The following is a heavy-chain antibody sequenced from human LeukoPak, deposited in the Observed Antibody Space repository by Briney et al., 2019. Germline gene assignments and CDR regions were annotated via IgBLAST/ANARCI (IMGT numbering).Heavy chain of an antibody. D-gene: IGHD6-19*01. CDR2: IYYSGSGGT. CDR3: ARHAVYAGSGWSFDY. CDR1: GGSISPYY. J-gene: IGHJ4*02. V-gene: IGHV4-59*08. Sequence: PSETLSLTCTVSGGSISPYYWSWIRQPPGKGLEWIGYIYYSGSGGTNHNPSLKSRVTISVDTSKNQFSLNLSSVTAADTAVYYCARHAVYAGSGWSFDYWGQGTLVTVSS.